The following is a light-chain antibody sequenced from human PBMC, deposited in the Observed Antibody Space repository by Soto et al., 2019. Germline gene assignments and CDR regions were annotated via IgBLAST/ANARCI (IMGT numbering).Light chain of an antibody. J-gene: IGKJ5*01. CDR1: QSISNY. V-gene: IGKV1-39*01. CDR2: AAS. CDR3: QQSYSTPIT. Sequence: DIQMTQSPSSLSPSVGDGVTITCRASQSISNYLNWYQQRPGKAPKLLIYAASSLKSGVPSRFSGSGSGTDFTLTISSLQPEDFATYYCQQSYSTPITFGQGTRLEIK.